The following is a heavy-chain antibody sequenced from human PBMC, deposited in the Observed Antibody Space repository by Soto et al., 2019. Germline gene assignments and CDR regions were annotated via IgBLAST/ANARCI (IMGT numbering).Heavy chain of an antibody. CDR2: IHNSVTT. D-gene: IGHD5-18*01. V-gene: IGHV4-61*01. CDR3: ARDIRGFSRALDY. J-gene: IGHJ4*02. Sequence: SEILSLTCNVSGGSVYSDNYYWTLVLQPPGKGLEGIGNIHNSVTTNYNPSLQNRVSISIDTSKNQYSLKLTSVTAADAALYYCARDIRGFSRALDYWGRGTPVTVSS. CDR1: GGSVYSDNYY.